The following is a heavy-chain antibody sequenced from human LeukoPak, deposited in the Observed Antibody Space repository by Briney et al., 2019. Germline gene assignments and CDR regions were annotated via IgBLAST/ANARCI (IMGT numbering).Heavy chain of an antibody. Sequence: PSETLSLTCTVSGGSISSSSYYWGWIRQPPGKGLEWIGSIYYSGSTYYNPSLKSRVTISVDTSKNQFSLKLSSVTAADTAVYYCARHRSIAAADDAFDIWGQGTMVTVSS. CDR1: GGSISSSSYY. V-gene: IGHV4-39*01. CDR3: ARHRSIAAADDAFDI. CDR2: IYYSGST. J-gene: IGHJ3*02. D-gene: IGHD6-13*01.